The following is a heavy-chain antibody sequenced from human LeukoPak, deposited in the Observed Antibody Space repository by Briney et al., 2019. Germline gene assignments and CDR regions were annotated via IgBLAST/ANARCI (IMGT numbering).Heavy chain of an antibody. CDR2: ITSDASSR. Sequence: GGSLRVSCAASGFTFSTYWTHWVRQGPGKGLEWVSRITSDASSRSHADSVEGRFTISRDNAKSTLYLQMNSLRVDDTAVYYCARGGSTVLESWGQGSQVAVSS. J-gene: IGHJ5*02. CDR1: GFTFSTYW. D-gene: IGHD4-17*01. V-gene: IGHV3-74*01. CDR3: ARGGSTVLES.